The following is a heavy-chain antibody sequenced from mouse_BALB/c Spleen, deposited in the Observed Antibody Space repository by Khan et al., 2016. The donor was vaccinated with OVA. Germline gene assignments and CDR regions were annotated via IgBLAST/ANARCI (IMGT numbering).Heavy chain of an antibody. V-gene: IGHV1-7*01. CDR1: GYTFTSYW. J-gene: IGHJ2*01. CDR2: INPTSGYS. Sequence: QVQLKQSGAELAKPGASVKMSCTASGYTFTSYWMHWIKQRPGQGLEWIGYINPTSGYSDYNQKFKDKATLTADKSSRTAYMQLSRLASDDSAVYYCARDRVDYWGQGTALTVSS. CDR3: ARDRVDY.